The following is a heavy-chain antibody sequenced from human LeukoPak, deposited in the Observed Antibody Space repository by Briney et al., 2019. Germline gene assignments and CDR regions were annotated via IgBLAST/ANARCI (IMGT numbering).Heavy chain of an antibody. CDR2: IIAYNGNT. V-gene: IGHV1-18*01. D-gene: IGHD3-16*01. CDR3: ARDEMITFGGVITNWFYP. Sequence: ASPKVSCKASGSTFTSSGISWGRHAPGQGLECRGWIIAYNGNTNYAQKLQGSVTMTTDTSTSPANMELRGLRSDDTPVYYCARDEMITFGGVITNWFYPWGQGTLVTVSS. CDR1: GSTFTSSG. J-gene: IGHJ5*02.